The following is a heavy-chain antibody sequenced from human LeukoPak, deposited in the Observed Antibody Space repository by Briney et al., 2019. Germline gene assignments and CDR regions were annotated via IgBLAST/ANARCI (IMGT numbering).Heavy chain of an antibody. CDR3: ARIEWERLGRAFDI. V-gene: IGHV3-53*01. D-gene: IGHD1-26*01. CDR1: GFTVSDNY. CDR2: IYSAGAT. J-gene: IGHJ3*02. Sequence: GGSLRLSCAASGFTVSDNYMTWVRQAPGKGLEWVSSIYSAGATHYAESVKGRFTISRDNSKNTLYLQMNSLRAEDTAVYYCARIEWERLGRAFDIWGQGTMVTVSS.